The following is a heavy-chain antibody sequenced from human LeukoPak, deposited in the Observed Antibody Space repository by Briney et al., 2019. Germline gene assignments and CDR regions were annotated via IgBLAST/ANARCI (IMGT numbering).Heavy chain of an antibody. CDR1: GFTFSSYA. Sequence: GGSLRLSCAASGFTFSSYAMSWVRQAPGKGLEWVSAISGSGGSTYYADSVKGRFTISRDNSKNTLYLQMNSLRAEDTAVYYCAKEGDSEYCSSTSCTYYYYMDVWGKGTTVTISS. J-gene: IGHJ6*03. V-gene: IGHV3-23*01. CDR2: ISGSGGST. D-gene: IGHD2-2*01. CDR3: AKEGDSEYCSSTSCTYYYYMDV.